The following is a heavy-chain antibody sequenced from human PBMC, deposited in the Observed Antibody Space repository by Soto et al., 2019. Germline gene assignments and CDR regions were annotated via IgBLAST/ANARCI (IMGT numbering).Heavy chain of an antibody. CDR3: AQVTTMVRGLAFDI. CDR2: IYSGGST. Sequence: PGGSLRLSCAASGFTVSSNYMSWVRQAPGKGLEWVSVIYSGGSTYYADSVKGRFTISRDNSKNTLYLQMNSLRAEDTAVYYCAQVTTMVRGLAFDIWGQGTMVTVSS. CDR1: GFTVSSNY. V-gene: IGHV3-53*01. J-gene: IGHJ3*02. D-gene: IGHD3-10*01.